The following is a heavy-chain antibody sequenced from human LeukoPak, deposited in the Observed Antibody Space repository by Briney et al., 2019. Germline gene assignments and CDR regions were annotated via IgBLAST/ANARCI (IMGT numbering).Heavy chain of an antibody. V-gene: IGHV3-15*01. CDR2: LKSKTDGGTT. CDR3: TTEDPGVDY. CDR1: GFTFSNAW. Sequence: GGSLRLSCAASGFTFSNAWMSWVRQAPGKGLEWVGRLKSKTDGGTTDYAAPVKGRFTISRDDSKNTLYLQMNSLKTEDTAVYYCTTEDPGVDYWGQGTLVTVSS. J-gene: IGHJ4*02.